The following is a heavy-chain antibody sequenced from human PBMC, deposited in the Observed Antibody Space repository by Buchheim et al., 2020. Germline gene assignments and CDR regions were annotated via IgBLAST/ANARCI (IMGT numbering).Heavy chain of an antibody. CDR2: ISDSVCST. V-gene: IGHV3-23*01. D-gene: IGHD2-15*01. J-gene: IGHJ4*02. Sequence: EVQLLESGGGLVQPGGSLRLSCAASGFTFSSYAMNWVRQAPGKGLEWVSTISDSVCSTYYADSVTGRFTISRDNSKNTLYLQMNSLRAEDTAVYYCAPTIRGWPDFDYWGQGTL. CDR1: GFTFSSYA. CDR3: APTIRGWPDFDY.